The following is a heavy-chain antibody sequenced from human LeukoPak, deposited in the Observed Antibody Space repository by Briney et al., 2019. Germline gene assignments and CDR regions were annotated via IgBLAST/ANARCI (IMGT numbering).Heavy chain of an antibody. CDR2: INHSGST. CDR1: GGSFSGYY. V-gene: IGHV4-34*01. J-gene: IGHJ4*02. CDR3: ARHGIVGARFDY. D-gene: IGHD1-26*01. Sequence: PSETLSLTCAVYGGSFSGYYWSWIRQPPGKGLEWIGEINHSGSTNYNPSLKSRVTISVDTSKNQFSLKLSSVTAADTAVYYCARHGIVGARFDYWGQGTQLTVSS.